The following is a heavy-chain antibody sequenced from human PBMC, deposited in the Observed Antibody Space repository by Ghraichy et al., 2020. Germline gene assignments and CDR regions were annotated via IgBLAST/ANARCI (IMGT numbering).Heavy chain of an antibody. Sequence: ASVKVSSKASGYTFTSYGISWVRQAPGQGLEWMGWISAYNGNTNYAQKLQGRVTMTTDTSTSTAYMELRSLRSDDTAVYYCARSPSKGREVGYYFDYWGQGTLVTVSS. CDR1: GYTFTSYG. CDR3: ARSPSKGREVGYYFDY. D-gene: IGHD1-26*01. V-gene: IGHV1-18*01. J-gene: IGHJ4*02. CDR2: ISAYNGNT.